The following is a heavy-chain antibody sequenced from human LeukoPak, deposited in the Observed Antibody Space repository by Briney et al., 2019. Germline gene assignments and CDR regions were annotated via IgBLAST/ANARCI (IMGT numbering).Heavy chain of an antibody. CDR1: GGSISSYY. J-gene: IGHJ5*02. Sequence: PSETLSLTCTGSGGSISSYYWSWIRQPPGKGLEWIGYIYYSGSTNYNPSLKSRVTISVDTSKNQFSLKLSSVTAADTAVYYCARGGSSWYSSWFDPWGQGTLVTVSS. D-gene: IGHD6-13*01. CDR3: ARGGSSWYSSWFDP. V-gene: IGHV4-59*01. CDR2: IYYSGST.